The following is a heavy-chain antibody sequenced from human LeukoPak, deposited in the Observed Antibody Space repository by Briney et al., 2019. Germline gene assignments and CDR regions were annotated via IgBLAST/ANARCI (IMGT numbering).Heavy chain of an antibody. Sequence: ASVKVSCKASGYTFTSYGTSWVRQAPGQGREWMGWISAYNGNTNYAQKLQGRVTMTTDTSTSTAYMELRSLRSDDTAVYYCARAGDGDYDILTGYYHAPEVYGTDVWGQGTTVTVSS. V-gene: IGHV1-18*01. CDR1: GYTFTSYG. J-gene: IGHJ6*02. CDR2: ISAYNGNT. CDR3: ARAGDGDYDILTGYYHAPEVYGTDV. D-gene: IGHD3-9*01.